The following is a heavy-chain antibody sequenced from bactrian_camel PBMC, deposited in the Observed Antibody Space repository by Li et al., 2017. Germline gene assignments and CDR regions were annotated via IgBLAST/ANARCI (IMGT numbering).Heavy chain of an antibody. CDR1: RYTYTIRAC. J-gene: IGHJ4*01. CDR3: AVGVYDSGTFCSRLAAYEYNY. V-gene: IGHV3S28*01. D-gene: IGHD2*01. CDR2: ISTGGGST. Sequence: SGGGSVQAGGSLRLSCATSRYTYTIRACMAWFRQAPGKEREGVAAISTGGGSTYYADSVKGRFTISQDNAKNTLYLQMNNLKPEDTAVYYCAVGVYDSGTFCSRLAAYEYNYWGQGTQVTVS.